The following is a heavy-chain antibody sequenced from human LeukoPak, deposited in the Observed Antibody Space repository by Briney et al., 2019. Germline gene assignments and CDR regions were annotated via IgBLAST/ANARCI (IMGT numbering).Heavy chain of an antibody. Sequence: SVEVSCKASGFTFTSSAVQWVRQARGQRLEWIGWIVVGSGNTNYAQKFQERVTITRDMSTSTAHMELSSLRSEDTAVYYCAAGTLTTATIARTALDYWGQGTLVTVSS. D-gene: IGHD4-11*01. CDR2: IVVGSGNT. CDR3: AAGTLTTATIARTALDY. V-gene: IGHV1-58*01. CDR1: GFTFTSSA. J-gene: IGHJ4*02.